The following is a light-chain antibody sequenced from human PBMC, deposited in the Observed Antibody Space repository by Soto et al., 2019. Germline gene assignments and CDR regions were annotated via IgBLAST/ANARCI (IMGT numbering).Light chain of an antibody. V-gene: IGKV1-5*01. CDR1: QSISSW. Sequence: DIQMTQSPSTLSASVGDRVTITCRASQSISSWLAWYQQKPGKAPKLLIYHAYSLESGVPSRFSGSESGTEFTLTINSLQPGDFATYYCQQYNSYPWTFGQGTKVAIK. CDR2: HAY. J-gene: IGKJ1*01. CDR3: QQYNSYPWT.